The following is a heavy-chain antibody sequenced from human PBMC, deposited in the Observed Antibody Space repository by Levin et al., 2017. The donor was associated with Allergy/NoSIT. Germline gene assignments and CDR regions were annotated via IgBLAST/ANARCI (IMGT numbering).Heavy chain of an antibody. CDR2: INPNSGGT. Sequence: ASVKVSCKASGYTFTGYYMHWVRQAPGQGLEWMGWINPNSGGTNYAQKFQGRVTMTRDTSISTAYMELSRLRSDDTAVYYCARYDCGGDCYSDKYNWYFDRWGRGTLVTVSS. J-gene: IGHJ2*01. CDR1: GYTFTGYY. V-gene: IGHV1-2*02. CDR3: ARYDCGGDCYSDKYNWYFDR. D-gene: IGHD2-21*02.